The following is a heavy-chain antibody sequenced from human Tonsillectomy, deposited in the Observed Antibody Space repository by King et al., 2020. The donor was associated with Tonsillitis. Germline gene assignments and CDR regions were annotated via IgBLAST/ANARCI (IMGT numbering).Heavy chain of an antibody. CDR1: GFXFSTYA. CDR3: VRDSTTFIYYYYMDV. CDR2: ISGNGGTT. Sequence: VQLVEVGGGLVQPGGSLRLSCSASGFXFSTYAMHWVRQAPGKGLEHVSAISGNGGTTYYADSVEGRFTISRDNSKNTLYLQMSSLRSEDTAIYYCVRDSTTFIYYYYMDVWGKGTTVTVSS. J-gene: IGHJ6*03. V-gene: IGHV3-64D*06. D-gene: IGHD1-14*01.